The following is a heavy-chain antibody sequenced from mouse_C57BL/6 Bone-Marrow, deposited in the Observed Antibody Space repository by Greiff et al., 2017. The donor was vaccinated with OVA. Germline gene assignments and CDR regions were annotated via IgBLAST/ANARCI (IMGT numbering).Heavy chain of an antibody. J-gene: IGHJ4*01. V-gene: IGHV1-69*01. CDR1: GYTFTSYW. CDR2: IDPSDSYT. CDR3: ITTVVGRAMDY. Sequence: QVQLQQPGAELVMPGASVKLSCKASGYTFTSYWMHWVKQRPGQGLEWIGEIDPSDSYTNYNQKFKGKSTLTVDKPSSTAYMQLSSLTSEDSAVYYCITTVVGRAMDYWGQGTSVTVSS. D-gene: IGHD1-1*01.